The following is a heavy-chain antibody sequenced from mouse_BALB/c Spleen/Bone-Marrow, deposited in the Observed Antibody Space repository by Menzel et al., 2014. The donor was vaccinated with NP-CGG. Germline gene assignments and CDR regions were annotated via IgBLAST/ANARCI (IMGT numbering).Heavy chain of an antibody. Sequence: SGAELVEPGASVKLSCKASGYTFTSYWMHWVKQRPGQGLEWIGEIDPSDSYTNYNQKFKGKATLTVDKSSSTAYMQLSSLTSEDSAVYYCAITTVVATGDYWGQGTTLTVSS. V-gene: IGHV1-69*02. CDR1: GYTFTSYW. CDR3: AITTVVATGDY. J-gene: IGHJ2*01. D-gene: IGHD1-1*01. CDR2: IDPSDSYT.